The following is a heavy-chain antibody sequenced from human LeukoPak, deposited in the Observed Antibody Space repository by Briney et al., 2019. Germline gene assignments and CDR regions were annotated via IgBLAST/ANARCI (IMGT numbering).Heavy chain of an antibody. Sequence: SETLSLTCTVSDGSVSGYYWSWIRQPPGKGLEWIGCIFYSGSADYNPSLKSRVTISVDTSKKQLSLTLSSVTAAATAVSLFLWGNWPLDYWGQGTPVTASS. D-gene: IGHD3-16*01. CDR2: IFYSGSA. V-gene: IGHV4-59*08. CDR1: DGSVSGYY. CDR3: LWGNWPLDY. J-gene: IGHJ4*02.